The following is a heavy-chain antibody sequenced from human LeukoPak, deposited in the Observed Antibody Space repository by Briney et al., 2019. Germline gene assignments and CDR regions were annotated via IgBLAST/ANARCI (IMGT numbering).Heavy chain of an antibody. Sequence: SETLSLTRTVSGGSISSYYWSWIRQPPGKGLEWIGYIYYSGSTNYNPSLKSRVTISVDTYKNQFSLKLSSVTAADTAVYYCARDPLYYYGSGSYFDYWGQGTLVTVSS. V-gene: IGHV4-59*01. CDR3: ARDPLYYYGSGSYFDY. J-gene: IGHJ4*02. CDR1: GGSISSYY. D-gene: IGHD3-10*01. CDR2: IYYSGST.